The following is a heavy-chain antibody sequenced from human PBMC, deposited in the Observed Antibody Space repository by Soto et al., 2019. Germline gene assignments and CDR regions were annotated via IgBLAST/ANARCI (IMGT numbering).Heavy chain of an antibody. V-gene: IGHV3-21*01. CDR3: ARAYCRGGSCYSGDLFDY. D-gene: IGHD2-15*01. CDR1: GFTFSSYS. J-gene: IGHJ4*02. CDR2: ISSSSSYI. Sequence: GESLKISCAASGFTFSSYSMNWVRQAPGKGLEWVSSISSSSSYIYYTDSLKGRFTISRDNAKNSLYLQMNSLRAEDTAVYYCARAYCRGGSCYSGDLFDYWGQGTQVTVSS.